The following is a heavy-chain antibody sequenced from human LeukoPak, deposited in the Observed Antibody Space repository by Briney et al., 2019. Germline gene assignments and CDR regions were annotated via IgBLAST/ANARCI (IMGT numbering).Heavy chain of an antibody. J-gene: IGHJ4*02. Sequence: QPVGSLRLSCAASGFTFSDYYMSWIRQAPGKGLEWVSAISGSGGSTYYADSVKGRFTISRDNSKNTLYLQMNSLRAEDTAVYYCASLITMIVVVMDYWGQGTLVTVSS. CDR2: ISGSGGST. D-gene: IGHD3-22*01. CDR3: ASLITMIVVVMDY. CDR1: GFTFSDYY. V-gene: IGHV3-23*01.